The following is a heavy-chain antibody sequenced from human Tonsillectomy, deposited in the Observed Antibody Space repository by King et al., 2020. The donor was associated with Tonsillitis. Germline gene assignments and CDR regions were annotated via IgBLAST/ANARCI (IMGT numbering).Heavy chain of an antibody. CDR1: GYTFTGYY. CDR2: INPNSGGT. D-gene: IGHD2-2*01. V-gene: IGHV1-2*02. J-gene: IGHJ6*02. CDR3: ARAEYCSSTSCYLYYYGMDV. Sequence: QLVQSGAEVKKPGASVKVSCKASGYTFTGYYMHWVRQAPGQGLEWMGWINPNSGGTNYPQKFQGRVTMTRDTSISTAYMELGRLRSDDTAVYYCARAEYCSSTSCYLYYYGMDVWGQGTTVTVSS.